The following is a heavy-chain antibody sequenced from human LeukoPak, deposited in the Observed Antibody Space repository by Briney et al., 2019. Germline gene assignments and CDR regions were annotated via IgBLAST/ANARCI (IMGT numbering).Heavy chain of an antibody. CDR2: ISGSGETT. D-gene: IGHD4-17*01. V-gene: IGHV3-23*01. CDR3: AKELTTERTPGVDS. J-gene: IGHJ4*02. Sequence: PGGSLRLSCTASGFTFSSYSMSWVRQGPGTGLEWVSAISGSGETTFYADSVKGRFTISRDNSKKTLYLQVNSLRAEDTAVYFCAKELTTERTPGVDSWGQGTLVTVSS. CDR1: GFTFSSYS.